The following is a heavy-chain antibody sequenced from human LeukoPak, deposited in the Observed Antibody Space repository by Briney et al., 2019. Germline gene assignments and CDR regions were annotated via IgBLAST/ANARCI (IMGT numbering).Heavy chain of an antibody. Sequence: GGSLRLSCAASGFTFSSYAMSWVRQAPGKGLEWVSAISGSGGSTYYADSVKGRFTISRDNSKNTLYLQMNSLRAEDTAVYYCAKDLRGDYDYIWGSYPDYWGQGTLVTVSS. V-gene: IGHV3-23*01. CDR1: GFTFSSYA. CDR3: AKDLRGDYDYIWGSYPDY. D-gene: IGHD3-16*02. CDR2: ISGSGGST. J-gene: IGHJ4*02.